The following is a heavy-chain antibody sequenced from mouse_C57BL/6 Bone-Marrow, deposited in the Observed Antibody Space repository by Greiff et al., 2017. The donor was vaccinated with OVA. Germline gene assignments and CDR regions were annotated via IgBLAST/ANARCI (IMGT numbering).Heavy chain of an antibody. D-gene: IGHD1-1*01. Sequence: VQLKQSGPVLVKPGASVKMSCKASGYTFTDYYMNWVKQSHGKSLEWIGVINPYNGGTSYNQKFKGKATLTVDESSSTAYMELNSLTSEDSAVYYCARSPCSSPSYFDYWGQGTTLTVSS. CDR3: ARSPCSSPSYFDY. J-gene: IGHJ2*01. V-gene: IGHV1-19*01. CDR2: INPYNGGT. CDR1: GYTFTDYY.